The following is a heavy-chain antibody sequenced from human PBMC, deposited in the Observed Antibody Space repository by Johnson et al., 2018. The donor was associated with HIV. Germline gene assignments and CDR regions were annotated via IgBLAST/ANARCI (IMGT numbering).Heavy chain of an antibody. V-gene: IGHV3-15*01. CDR2: TTPKTLVRTT. Sequence: MPLVESGGGLVQPGRSPTPPCPASAFTFSNPRLTSLRQAPGKGLAWAGRTTPKTLVRTTDYAAPVKGRITISRDVSKNTLYLQTNSLKTEDTAVYYCTTDLVPAARGPVVVGGAFDIWGQGRMVTVSS. J-gene: IGHJ3*02. CDR3: TTDLVPAARGPVVVGGAFDI. D-gene: IGHD2-2*01. CDR1: AFTFSNPR.